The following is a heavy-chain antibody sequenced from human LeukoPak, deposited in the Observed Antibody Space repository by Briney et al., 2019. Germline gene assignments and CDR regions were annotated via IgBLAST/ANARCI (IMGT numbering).Heavy chain of an antibody. J-gene: IGHJ4*02. D-gene: IGHD1-26*01. CDR1: GFTFRNYY. CDR3: ARDPSWEILSYFDY. CDR2: ISASGDTI. Sequence: GGSLRLSCAASGFTFRNYYMTWIRQAPGKGLEWVSYISASGDTIYYGDSVRGRFTIARDNAKNSLYLDMNTLKAEDTAVYYCARDPSWEILSYFDYWGQGTLVTVSS. V-gene: IGHV3-11*04.